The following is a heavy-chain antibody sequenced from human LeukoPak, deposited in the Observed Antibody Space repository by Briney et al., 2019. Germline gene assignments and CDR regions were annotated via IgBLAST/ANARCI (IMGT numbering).Heavy chain of an antibody. V-gene: IGHV1-18*01. J-gene: IGHJ4*02. CDR3: ARDTRIVGATPVDY. Sequence: ASVKVSCKASGYTFTSYGISWVRQAPGQGLEWMGWISAYNGNTNYAQKLQGRVTMTTDTSTSTAYMELRSLRSDDTAVYYCARDTRIVGATPVDYWGQGTLVTVSS. CDR2: ISAYNGNT. D-gene: IGHD1-26*01. CDR1: GYTFTSYG.